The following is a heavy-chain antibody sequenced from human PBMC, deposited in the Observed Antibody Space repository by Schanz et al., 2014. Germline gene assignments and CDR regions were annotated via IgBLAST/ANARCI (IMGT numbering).Heavy chain of an antibody. D-gene: IGHD3-10*01. J-gene: IGHJ3*02. Sequence: EVQLVESGGGLVQPGGSLRLSCAASGFTFTNYAMSWVRQAPGKGLEWVSYVSRSTPDIYYADSVKGRFTMSRDNAKNSVFLQMNSLRAEDTAVYYCAKGRFGELSAFDIWGQGTMVTVSS. V-gene: IGHV3-48*01. CDR3: AKGRFGELSAFDI. CDR1: GFTFTNYA. CDR2: VSRSTPDI.